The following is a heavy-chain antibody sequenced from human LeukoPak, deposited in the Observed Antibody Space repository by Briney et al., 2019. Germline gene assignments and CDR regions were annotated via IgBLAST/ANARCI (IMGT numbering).Heavy chain of an antibody. J-gene: IGHJ4*02. Sequence: ASVKVSCKASGYTFTSYGISWVRQAPGQGLEWMGWISAYNGNTNYAQKPQGRVTITRNTTISTAYMELSSLRSDDTAVYYCARRIISDYWGQGSLVTVSS. V-gene: IGHV1-18*01. CDR1: GYTFTSYG. D-gene: IGHD3-10*01. CDR2: ISAYNGNT. CDR3: ARRIISDY.